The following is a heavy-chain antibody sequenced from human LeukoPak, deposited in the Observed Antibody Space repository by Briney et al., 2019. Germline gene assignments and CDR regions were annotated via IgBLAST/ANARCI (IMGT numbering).Heavy chain of an antibody. Sequence: SVKVSCKASGYTFTSYGISWVRQAPGQGLEWMGGIIPIFGTANYAQKFQGRVTITADESTSTAYMELSSLRSEDTAVYYCAREMDIVVVVAVKASTGAFDIWGQGTMVTVSS. CDR3: AREMDIVVVVAVKASTGAFDI. CDR1: GYTFTSYG. V-gene: IGHV1-69*13. J-gene: IGHJ3*02. D-gene: IGHD2-15*01. CDR2: IIPIFGTA.